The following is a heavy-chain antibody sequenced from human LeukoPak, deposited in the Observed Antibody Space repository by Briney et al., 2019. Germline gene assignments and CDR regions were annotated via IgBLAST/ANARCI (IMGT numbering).Heavy chain of an antibody. CDR3: ARNERPRYFDL. CDR2: IYYSGST. V-gene: IGHV4-59*01. J-gene: IGHJ2*01. CDR1: GGSISSYY. Sequence: KPSETLSLTCTVSGGSISSYYWSWIRQPPGKGLEWIGYIYYSGSTNYNPSLKSRVTISVDTSKNQFSLKLSSVTAADTAVYYCARNERPRYFDLWGRGTLVTVSS. D-gene: IGHD6-25*01.